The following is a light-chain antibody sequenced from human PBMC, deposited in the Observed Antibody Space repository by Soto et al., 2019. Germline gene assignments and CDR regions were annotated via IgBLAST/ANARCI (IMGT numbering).Light chain of an antibody. CDR1: SSNIGAGYD. CDR2: GNT. V-gene: IGLV1-40*01. Sequence: QSVLTQPPSVSGAPGQRVTISCTGSSSNIGAGYDVHWYQQLPRAAPKLLIFGNTNRPSGVPDRFSGSKSGTSASLAITGLQAEDEADYYCLSYDISLSGRVFGGGTKLTVL. J-gene: IGLJ3*02. CDR3: LSYDISLSGRV.